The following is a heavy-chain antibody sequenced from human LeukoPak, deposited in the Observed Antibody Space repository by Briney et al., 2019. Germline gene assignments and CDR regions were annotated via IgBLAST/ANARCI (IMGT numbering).Heavy chain of an antibody. Sequence: GGSLRLSCAASGFTFSGSAMHWVRQASGKGLEWVGRIRSKTNSYATAYPASVKGRFTISRDESKNTAYLQMNSLETEDTAVYYWAVGYCSGGSCYQLDSGGQGTLVTVSS. D-gene: IGHD2-15*01. CDR3: AVGYCSGGSCYQLDS. V-gene: IGHV3-73*01. CDR1: GFTFSGSA. J-gene: IGHJ4*02. CDR2: IRSKTNSYAT.